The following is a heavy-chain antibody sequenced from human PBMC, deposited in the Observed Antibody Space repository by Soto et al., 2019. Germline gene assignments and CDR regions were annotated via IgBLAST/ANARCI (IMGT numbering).Heavy chain of an antibody. J-gene: IGHJ4*02. D-gene: IGHD2-2*01. CDR3: ARTEEYQLLRLDY. CDR2: INHSGST. CDR1: GGSFSGYY. V-gene: IGHV4-34*01. Sequence: SETLSLTCAVYGGSFSGYYWSWIRQPPGKGLEWIGEINHSGSTNYNPSLKSRVTISVDTSKNQFSLKLSSVTAADTAVYYCARTEEYQLLRLDYWGQGTLVTVSS.